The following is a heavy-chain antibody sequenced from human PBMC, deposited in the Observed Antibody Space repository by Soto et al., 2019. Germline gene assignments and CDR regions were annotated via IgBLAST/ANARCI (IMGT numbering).Heavy chain of an antibody. CDR3: EASAVAGEALFDY. J-gene: IGHJ4*02. V-gene: IGHV3-30*03. D-gene: IGHD6-19*01. CDR2: ISYDGSKK. Sequence: QVQLVESGGGVVQPGRSLRLSCAASGFTFSSYGMHWVRQAPGKGLEWVAVISYDGSKKYYADSVKGRFTISRDNSKNTLSLQLHSLRPEDTAVYYCEASAVAGEALFDYWGQGTLVTVSS. CDR1: GFTFSSYG.